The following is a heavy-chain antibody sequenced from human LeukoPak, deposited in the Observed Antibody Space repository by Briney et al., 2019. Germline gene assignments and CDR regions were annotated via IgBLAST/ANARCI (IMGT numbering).Heavy chain of an antibody. CDR3: ARTYYYDSSATPFDY. D-gene: IGHD3-22*01. CDR1: GGTFSSYA. J-gene: IGHJ4*02. Sequence: ASVKVSCKASGGTFSSYAISWVRQAPGQGLEWMGIINPSGGSTSYAQKFQGRVTMTRDTSTSTVYMELSSLRSEDTAVYYCARTYYYDSSATPFDYWGQGTLVTVSS. CDR2: INPSGGST. V-gene: IGHV1-46*01.